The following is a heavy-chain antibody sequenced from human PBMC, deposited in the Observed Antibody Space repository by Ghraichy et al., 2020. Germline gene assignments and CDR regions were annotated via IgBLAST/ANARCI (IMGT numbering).Heavy chain of an antibody. CDR2: IYYSGST. D-gene: IGHD6-13*01. Sequence: SETLSLTCTVSGGSISSSSYCWGWIRQPPGKGLEWIGSIYYSGSTYYNPSLKSLVTISVDTSKNQFSLKLSSVTAADTAVYYCARREEYSSSWYDYWGQGTLVTVSS. V-gene: IGHV4-39*01. CDR3: ARREEYSSSWYDY. CDR1: GGSISSSSYC. J-gene: IGHJ4*02.